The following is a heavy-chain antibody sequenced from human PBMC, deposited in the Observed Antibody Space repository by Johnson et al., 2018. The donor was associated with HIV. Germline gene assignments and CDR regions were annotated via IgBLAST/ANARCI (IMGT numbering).Heavy chain of an antibody. J-gene: IGHJ3*02. CDR3: AGESNGDYVAFDI. D-gene: IGHD4-17*01. Sequence: QVQLVESGGGLVKPGGSLRLSCAASGFSFSDYYMSWIRQAPGKGLEWAAVISFDGSNKYFADSVKGRFTISRDNSKNTLYLQINSLRAEDTAVYYCAGESNGDYVAFDIWDQGTMVTVSS. CDR2: ISFDGSNK. CDR1: GFSFSDYY. V-gene: IGHV3-30*03.